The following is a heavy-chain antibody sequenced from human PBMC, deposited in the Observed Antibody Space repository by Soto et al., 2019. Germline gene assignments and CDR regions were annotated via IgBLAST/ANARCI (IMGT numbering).Heavy chain of an antibody. CDR3: AREPNYFDY. J-gene: IGHJ4*02. CDR1: GGTFSSYA. V-gene: IGHV1-69*05. Sequence: GASVKVSCKASGGTFSSYAISWVRQAPGQGLEWMGGIIPIFGTAKYAQKLQGRVTMTTDTSTSTAYMELRSLRSDDTAVYYCAREPNYFDYWGQGTLVTVSS. CDR2: IIPIFGTA.